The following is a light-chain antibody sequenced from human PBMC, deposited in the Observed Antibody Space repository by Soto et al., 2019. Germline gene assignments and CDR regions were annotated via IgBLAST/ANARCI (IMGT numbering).Light chain of an antibody. CDR1: SSDVGSYNV. CDR3: CSYAGSSRV. V-gene: IGLV2-23*02. J-gene: IGLJ3*02. CDR2: EVS. Sequence: QSALTQPASVSGSPGQSITISCTGTSSDVGSYNVVSWYQQHPGKAPKLMIYEVSKRPSGVSNRFSGSKSGNTASLTISGLQAEDEADYYCCSYAGSSRVFGGGTTLTVL.